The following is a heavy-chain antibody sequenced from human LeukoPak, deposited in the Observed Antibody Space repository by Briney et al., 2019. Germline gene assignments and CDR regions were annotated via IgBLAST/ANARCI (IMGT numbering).Heavy chain of an antibody. Sequence: SETLSLTCTVSGGXVSSASYYWSWIRQPPGKGLEWIGYVYYSGSTNYNPSLKSRVTISVDTSKNQFSLKLTSVTAADTAVYYCARDCDWNDVDYYYGLDVWGQGTTVTVSS. CDR1: GGXVSSASYY. CDR2: VYYSGST. D-gene: IGHD1-1*01. CDR3: ARDCDWNDVDYYYGLDV. J-gene: IGHJ6*02. V-gene: IGHV4-61*01.